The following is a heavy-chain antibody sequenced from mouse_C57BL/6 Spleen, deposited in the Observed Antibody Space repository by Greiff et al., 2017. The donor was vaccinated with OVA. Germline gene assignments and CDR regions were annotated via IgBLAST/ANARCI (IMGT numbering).Heavy chain of an antibody. CDR1: GYSITSGYY. CDR2: ISYDGSN. J-gene: IGHJ2*01. D-gene: IGHD2-1*01. Sequence: DVKLQESGPGLVKPSQSLSLTCSVTGYSITSGYYWNWIRQFPGNKLEWMGYISYDGSNNYNPSLKNRISITRDTSKNQFFLKLNSVTTEDTATYYCARRGNYALDYWGQGTTLTVSS. CDR3: ARRGNYALDY. V-gene: IGHV3-6*01.